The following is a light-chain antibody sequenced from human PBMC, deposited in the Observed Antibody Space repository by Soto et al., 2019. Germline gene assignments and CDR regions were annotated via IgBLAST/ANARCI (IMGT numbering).Light chain of an antibody. CDR2: GAS. J-gene: IGKJ2*01. CDR1: QSVGSN. V-gene: IGKV3-15*01. Sequence: EIVMTQSPATLSVSPGERASLSCRASQSVGSNLAWYQQTAGQAPRLLIYGASTRATGIPARFSGSGSGTEFTLPISSLQSEDFAVDSCQQYTNWPYTFGQGTKLEIK. CDR3: QQYTNWPYT.